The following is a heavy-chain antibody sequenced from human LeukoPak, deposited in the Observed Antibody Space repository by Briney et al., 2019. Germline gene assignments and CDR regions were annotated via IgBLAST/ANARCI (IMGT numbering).Heavy chain of an antibody. CDR1: DGCVGNRSYS. CDR2: IYYSGST. Sequence: SQALPHTVDDGCVGNRSYSRCWMRHPPGKGLEWIGSIYYSGSTYYNPSLKSRVTISVDTSKNQFSLKLSSVTAADTAVYYCSREERYSYGYISVYYHKNVWGKGSTGIVS. D-gene: IGHD5-18*01. CDR3: SREERYSYGYISVYYHKNV. V-gene: IGHV4-39*07. J-gene: IGHJ6*03.